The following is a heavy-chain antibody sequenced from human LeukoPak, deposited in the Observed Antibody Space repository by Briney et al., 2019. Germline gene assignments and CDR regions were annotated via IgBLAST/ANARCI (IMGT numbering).Heavy chain of an antibody. D-gene: IGHD6-6*01. CDR2: INWNGGST. V-gene: IGHV3-20*04. CDR3: AKDQSRSRYYYYGMDV. J-gene: IGHJ6*02. Sequence: GGSLRLSCAASGFTFDDYGMSWVRQAPGKGLEWVSGINWNGGSTGYADSVKGRFTISRDNSKNTLYLQMNSLRAEDTAVYYCAKDQSRSRYYYYGMDVWGQGTTVTVSS. CDR1: GFTFDDYG.